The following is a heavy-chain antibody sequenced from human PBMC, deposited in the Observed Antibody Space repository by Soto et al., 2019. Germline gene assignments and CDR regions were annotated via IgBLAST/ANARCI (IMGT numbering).Heavy chain of an antibody. CDR3: AGDRWNDVFHYYYGLDV. V-gene: IGHV4-59*01. J-gene: IGHJ6*02. CDR1: GGSMSEYF. D-gene: IGHD1-1*01. Sequence: SETLSLTCSVSGGSMSEYFWSWIRQSPGKGLEWIGYIYYLGSTDYNPSLKSRVTISVDTSKRQFSLRLTSVTAADTAVYYCAGDRWNDVFHYYYGLDVWGQGTTVTVSS. CDR2: IYYLGST.